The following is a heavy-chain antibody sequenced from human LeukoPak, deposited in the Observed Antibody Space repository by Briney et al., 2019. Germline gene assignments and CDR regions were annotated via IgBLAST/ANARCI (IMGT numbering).Heavy chain of an antibody. D-gene: IGHD3-16*01. CDR2: ISGNSGST. J-gene: IGHJ4*02. CDR3: VRAQGDLDY. Sequence: PGGSLRLSCAASGFTFSSYAMSWVRQAPGKGLEWVSGISGNSGSTYYADSVKGRFIISRDNSKNTLYMQMNSLRAEDTAVYYCVRAQGDLDYWGQGTLVTVSS. CDR1: GFTFSSYA. V-gene: IGHV3-23*01.